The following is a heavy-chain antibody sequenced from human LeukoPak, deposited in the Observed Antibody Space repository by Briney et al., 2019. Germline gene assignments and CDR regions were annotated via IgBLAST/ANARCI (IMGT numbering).Heavy chain of an antibody. V-gene: IGHV4-59*08. CDR1: GGSISSYY. Sequence: SETLSLTCTVSGGSISSYYWSWIRQPPGKGLEWIGYIYYSGSTNYNPSLKSRVTISVDTSKNQFSLKLSSVTAADTAVYYCSGSYYNEGYWGQGTLVTVPS. J-gene: IGHJ4*02. D-gene: IGHD3-10*01. CDR3: SGSYYNEGY. CDR2: IYYSGST.